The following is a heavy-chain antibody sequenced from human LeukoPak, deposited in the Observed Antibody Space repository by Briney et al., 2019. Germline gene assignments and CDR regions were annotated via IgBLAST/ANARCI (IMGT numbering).Heavy chain of an antibody. D-gene: IGHD3-16*02. Sequence: ASVTVSCKASGYTLTGYYMHWVRHAPRQGLEWMGWMNPNSGGTKYEQKFQGRVTMTRDTSISTAYMELSRLRSDDTAMYYCARDKLGLGELSLYDQWGQGTLVTVFS. CDR3: ARDKLGLGELSLYDQ. CDR2: MNPNSGGT. CDR1: GYTLTGYY. J-gene: IGHJ5*02. V-gene: IGHV1-2*02.